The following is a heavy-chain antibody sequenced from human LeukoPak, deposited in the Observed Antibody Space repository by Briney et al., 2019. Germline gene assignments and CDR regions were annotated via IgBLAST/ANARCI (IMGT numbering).Heavy chain of an antibody. D-gene: IGHD3-16*01. CDR2: IRYDGSNK. CDR1: GFTFSSYG. Sequence: GGSLRLSCAASGFTFSSYGMHWVRQAPGKGLEWVAFIRYDGSNKYYADSVKGRFTISRDNSKNTLHLQMNSLRAEDTAVYYCAKGASLGARTVIDYWGQGTLVTVSS. CDR3: AKGASLGARTVIDY. J-gene: IGHJ4*02. V-gene: IGHV3-30*02.